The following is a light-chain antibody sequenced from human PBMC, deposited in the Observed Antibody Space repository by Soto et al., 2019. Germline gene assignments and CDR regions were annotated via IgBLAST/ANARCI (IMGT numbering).Light chain of an antibody. Sequence: SYDLTQLPSVSVSPGQTASITCSGDKLGSKYTCWYQQKQGQSPVLVIYQDYKRPSGIPERFASSNSGNTATLTISGTQSKDEADYYCQAWDRSNVVFGGGTKLTVL. CDR2: QDY. J-gene: IGLJ2*01. CDR3: QAWDRSNVV. CDR1: KLGSKY. V-gene: IGLV3-1*01.